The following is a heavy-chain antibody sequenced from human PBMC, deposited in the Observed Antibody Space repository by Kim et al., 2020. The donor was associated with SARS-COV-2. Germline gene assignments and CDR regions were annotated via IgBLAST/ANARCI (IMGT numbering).Heavy chain of an antibody. Sequence: ASVKVSCKASGYTFTGYYMHWVRQAPGQGLEWMGRINPNSGGTNYAQKFQGRVTMTRDTSISTAYMELSRLRSDDTAVYYCARDGKQLVQNYYYGMDVWGQGTTVTVSS. CDR1: GYTFTGYY. V-gene: IGHV1-2*06. CDR3: ARDGKQLVQNYYYGMDV. J-gene: IGHJ6*02. CDR2: INPNSGGT. D-gene: IGHD6-6*01.